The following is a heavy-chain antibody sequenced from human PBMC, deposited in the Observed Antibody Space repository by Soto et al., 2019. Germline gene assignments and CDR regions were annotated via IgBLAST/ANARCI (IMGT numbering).Heavy chain of an antibody. CDR1: GFTFSSYA. Sequence: EVQLLESGGGLVQPGGSLRLSCAASGFTFSSYAMSWVRQAPGKGLEWVSAISGSGGSTYYADSVKGRFTISRDNSKNTLYLQMNSLRAEDTAVYYCAKVLAVAPGWWYYFDYWGQGTLVPVSS. V-gene: IGHV3-23*01. CDR2: ISGSGGST. D-gene: IGHD6-19*01. CDR3: AKVLAVAPGWWYYFDY. J-gene: IGHJ4*02.